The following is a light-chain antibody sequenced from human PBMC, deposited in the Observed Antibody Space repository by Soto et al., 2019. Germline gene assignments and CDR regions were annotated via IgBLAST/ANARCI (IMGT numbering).Light chain of an antibody. CDR1: QSVSSN. CDR2: GAS. Sequence: EIVMTQSPATLSVSPGERATLSCRASQSVSSNFAWYQQKPGQAPRLLIYGASTRATGIPARFSGSGSGTEFTLTISSLQSEDFAVYYCQQYNNWTTFGQGTRLEIK. CDR3: QQYNNWTT. J-gene: IGKJ5*01. V-gene: IGKV3-15*01.